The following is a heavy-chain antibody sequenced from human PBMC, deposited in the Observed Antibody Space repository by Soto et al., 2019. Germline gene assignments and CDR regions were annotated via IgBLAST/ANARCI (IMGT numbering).Heavy chain of an antibody. D-gene: IGHD6-6*01. Sequence: VASVKVSCKASGGTFSSYAISWVRQAPGQGLEWMGGIIPIFGTANYAQKFQGRVTITADESTSTAYMELSSLRSEDTAVYYCSGMVYSSSPRPFDYWGQGTLVTVSS. V-gene: IGHV1-69*13. J-gene: IGHJ4*02. CDR1: GGTFSSYA. CDR3: SGMVYSSSPRPFDY. CDR2: IIPIFGTA.